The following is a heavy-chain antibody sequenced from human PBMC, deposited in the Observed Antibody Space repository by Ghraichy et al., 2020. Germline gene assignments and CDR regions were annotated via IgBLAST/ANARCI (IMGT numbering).Heavy chain of an antibody. CDR2: ISGSGGGT. CDR3: ARSPRAGVAALNDY. D-gene: IGHD6-19*01. V-gene: IGHV3-23*01. J-gene: IGHJ4*02. Sequence: LSLTCAASGFTFSFYAMRWVRQAPGKGLEWVSGISGSGGGTYYADSLKGRFTISRDNSNNTLYLQMNSLRAEDTALYYCARSPRAGVAALNDYGGQGTLAIVSS. CDR1: GFTFSFYA.